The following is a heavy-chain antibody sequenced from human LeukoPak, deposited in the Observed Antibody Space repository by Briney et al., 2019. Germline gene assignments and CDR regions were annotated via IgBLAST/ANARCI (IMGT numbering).Heavy chain of an antibody. CDR1: GYTFTSYD. CDR3: ARATVGASTGDY. CDR2: MNPNSGNI. D-gene: IGHD1-26*01. Sequence: ASVKVSCKASGYTFTSYDINWVRQATGQGLEWMGWMNPNSGNIGYAQKFQGRVTITRNTSISTAYMELSSLRSEDTAVYYCARATVGASTGDYWGQGTLVTVSS. J-gene: IGHJ4*02. V-gene: IGHV1-8*03.